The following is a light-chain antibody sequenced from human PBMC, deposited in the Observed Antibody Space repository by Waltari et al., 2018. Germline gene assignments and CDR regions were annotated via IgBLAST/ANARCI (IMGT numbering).Light chain of an antibody. CDR1: QSVSSSY. V-gene: IGKV3-20*01. Sequence: ELVLTQSPVTLSLSPGERATLSGRASQSVSSSYLAWYQQKPGQAHRVLIYGASIRATGIPDRFSGSGSGTDFTLTISRLEPEDFALYFCQQYGGSPAYTFGQGTKLEI. J-gene: IGKJ2*01. CDR2: GAS. CDR3: QQYGGSPAYT.